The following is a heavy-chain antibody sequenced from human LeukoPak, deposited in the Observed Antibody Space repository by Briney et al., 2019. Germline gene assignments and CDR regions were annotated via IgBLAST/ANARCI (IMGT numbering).Heavy chain of an antibody. V-gene: IGHV1-69*05. CDR2: INPIFGTA. CDR3: ASAPQPDYYYMDV. Sequence: SVKVSCKASGGTFSSYAISWVRQAPGQGLEWMGGINPIFGTANYAQKFQGRVTITTDESTSTAYMELSSLRSEDTAVYYCASAPQPDYYYMDVWGKGTTVTVSS. CDR1: GGTFSSYA. J-gene: IGHJ6*03.